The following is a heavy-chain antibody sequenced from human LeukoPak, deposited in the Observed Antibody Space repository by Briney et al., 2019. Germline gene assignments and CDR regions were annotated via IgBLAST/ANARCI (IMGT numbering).Heavy chain of an antibody. CDR3: ARGSRAWIQRNWFDP. CDR1: GGSFSGYY. D-gene: IGHD5-18*01. J-gene: IGHJ5*02. Sequence: SETLSLTCAVYGGSFSGYYWSWIRQPPGKGLEWIGEINHSGSTNYNPSLKSRVTISVDTSKNQFSLKLSSVTAAGTAVYYCARGSRAWIQRNWFDPWGQGTLVTVSS. CDR2: INHSGST. V-gene: IGHV4-34*01.